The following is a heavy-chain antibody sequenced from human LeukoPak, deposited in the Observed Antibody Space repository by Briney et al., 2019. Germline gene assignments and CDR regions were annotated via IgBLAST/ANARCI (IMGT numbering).Heavy chain of an antibody. CDR2: ISKRGGST. CDR3: AKEPHSDYSDHTDSFDI. J-gene: IGHJ3*02. Sequence: GGSLRLSRAASGFTFDNYAMTWVRQAPGKGLEWVSSISKRGGSTYYADSVKGRFSISRDNAKNTLYLQMNSLRSEDTAVYYCAKEPHSDYSDHTDSFDIWGQGTMVTVSS. CDR1: GFTFDNYA. D-gene: IGHD4-17*01. V-gene: IGHV3-23*01.